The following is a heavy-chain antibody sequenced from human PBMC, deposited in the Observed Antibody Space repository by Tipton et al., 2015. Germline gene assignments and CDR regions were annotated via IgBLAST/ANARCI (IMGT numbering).Heavy chain of an antibody. CDR2: IFHRGDT. Sequence: LRLSCIVSGYSISSGYYWGWIRQPPGKGLEWIGSIFHRGDTNYNPSLKSRVTISLDTSKNQFSLKMSSVTASDTAVYYCARARGRHGGLFDSWGQGILVTVSS. CDR1: GYSISSGYY. D-gene: IGHD4-23*01. V-gene: IGHV4-38-2*02. CDR3: ARARGRHGGLFDS. J-gene: IGHJ4*02.